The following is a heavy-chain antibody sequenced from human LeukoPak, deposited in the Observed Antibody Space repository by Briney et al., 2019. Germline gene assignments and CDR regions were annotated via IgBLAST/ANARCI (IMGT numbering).Heavy chain of an antibody. D-gene: IGHD2-21*01. J-gene: IGHJ5*02. CDR3: ARGGTRYSA. CDR2: IKPDGSGK. Sequence: PGGSLRLSCAASGFTFSSYWMSWVRQAPGKGLEWVANIKPDGSGKYFVDSVKGRFTISRDNAKNSLYLQMNSLRAEDTGVYYCARGGTRYSAWGQGTLVTVSS. CDR1: GFTFSSYW. V-gene: IGHV3-7*04.